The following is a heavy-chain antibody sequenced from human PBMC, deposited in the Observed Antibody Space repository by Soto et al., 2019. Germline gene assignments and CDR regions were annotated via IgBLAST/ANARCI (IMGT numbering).Heavy chain of an antibody. V-gene: IGHV1-46*01. CDR3: ARVIVPTTVTTSNWFDP. D-gene: IGHD4-17*01. Sequence: QVQLVQSGADVKKPGASVKVSCKASGYTFTTHHMHWVRQAPGQGLEWMGIINPSGGGTNYAQQFQGRVTMTSDTSTSTVYMELSSLTIDDTAVYYCARVIVPTTVTTSNWFDPWGQGTLVTVSS. J-gene: IGHJ5*02. CDR2: INPSGGGT. CDR1: GYTFTTHH.